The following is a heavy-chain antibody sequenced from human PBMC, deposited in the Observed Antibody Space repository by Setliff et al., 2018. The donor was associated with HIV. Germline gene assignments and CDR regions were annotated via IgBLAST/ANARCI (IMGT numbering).Heavy chain of an antibody. J-gene: IGHJ6*02. V-gene: IGHV4-4*02. CDR3: ARHLTYDTIPSLTAYGLDV. CDR2: IYHSGST. Sequence: SETLSLTCAVSGGSISSSYWWSWVRQTPGEGLEWIGEIYHSGSTNYNPSLKSRVTVIIDIYKNQMSLNLRSVTAADTAVYYCARHLTYDTIPSLTAYGLDVWGQGTTVTVSS. CDR1: GGSISSSYW. D-gene: IGHD3-22*01.